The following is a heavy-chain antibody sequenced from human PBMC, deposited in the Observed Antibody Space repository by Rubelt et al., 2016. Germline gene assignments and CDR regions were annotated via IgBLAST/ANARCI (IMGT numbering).Heavy chain of an antibody. V-gene: IGHV1-69*01. CDR2: IIPIFGTA. CDR3: ATTPGVGKH. J-gene: IGHJ1*01. CDR1: GGTFSSYA. D-gene: IGHD2-8*01. Sequence: QVQLVQSVAEVKKPGSSVKVSCKASGGTFSSYAISWVRQAPGQGLEWMGGIIPIFGTANYAQKFQGRATITAYESTSTAYMELSSLGSEESAVYYCATTPGVGKHWGQGTMVTVSS.